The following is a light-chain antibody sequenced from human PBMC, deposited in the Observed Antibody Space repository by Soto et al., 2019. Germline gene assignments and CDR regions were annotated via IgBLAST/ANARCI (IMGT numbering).Light chain of an antibody. J-gene: IGKJ5*01. Sequence: IQMTQSPSSLSASVGDRVTLTCLAGQSIFSSLNWYQQRPGKAPTLLIYAASSLQSGVPSRFRGSGYGTDFALTITSLQPEDFAIYYCQQSYNSPPITFGQGTRLEIK. CDR2: AAS. CDR1: QSIFSS. V-gene: IGKV1-39*01. CDR3: QQSYNSPPIT.